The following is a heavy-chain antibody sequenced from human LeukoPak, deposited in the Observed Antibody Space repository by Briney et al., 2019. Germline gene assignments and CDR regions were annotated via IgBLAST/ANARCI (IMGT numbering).Heavy chain of an antibody. J-gene: IGHJ4*02. CDR3: ARTITGAGPFDY. Sequence: PSETLSLTCTVSGGSISSYYWSWIRQPPGKGLEWIGYIYYSGSTNYNPSFKSRVTISVDTSKNQFSLKLSSVTAADTAVYYCARTITGAGPFDYWGQGTLVTVSS. D-gene: IGHD5-24*01. CDR2: IYYSGST. CDR1: GGSISSYY. V-gene: IGHV4-59*12.